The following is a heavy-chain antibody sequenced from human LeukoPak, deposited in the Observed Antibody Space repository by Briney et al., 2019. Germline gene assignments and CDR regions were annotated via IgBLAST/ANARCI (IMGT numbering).Heavy chain of an antibody. J-gene: IGHJ6*02. CDR2: MNPNSGNT. CDR3: ARVNYDSSGYYYDGLDA. V-gene: IGHV1-8*01. D-gene: IGHD3-22*01. CDR1: GYTFTSYD. Sequence: ASVKVSCKASGYTFTSYDINWVRQATGQGLEWMGWMNPNSGNTGYAQEIQGRVTMARNTSISTAYMELSSLRSEDTAIYYCARVNYDSSGYYYDGLDAWGQGTTVTVSS.